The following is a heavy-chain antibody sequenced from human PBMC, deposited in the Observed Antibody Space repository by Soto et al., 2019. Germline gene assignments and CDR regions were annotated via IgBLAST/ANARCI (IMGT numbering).Heavy chain of an antibody. Sequence: QVQLVESGGGVVQPGRSLRLSCAASGFTFSSYGMHWVRQAPGKGLEWVAVISYDGSNKYYADSVKGRFTISRDNSKNTLYLQMNSLRAEDTAVYYCAKDLRLTMVRGVFYYYGMDVWGQGTTVTVSS. CDR1: GFTFSSYG. J-gene: IGHJ6*02. CDR3: AKDLRLTMVRGVFYYYGMDV. D-gene: IGHD3-10*01. CDR2: ISYDGSNK. V-gene: IGHV3-30*18.